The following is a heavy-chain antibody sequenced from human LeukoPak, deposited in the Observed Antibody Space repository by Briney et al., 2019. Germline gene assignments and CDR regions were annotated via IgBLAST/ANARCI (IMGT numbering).Heavy chain of an antibody. CDR1: GFTASSNY. D-gene: IGHD4-23*01. J-gene: IGHJ4*02. Sequence: PGGSLRLSCAASGFTASSNYMSWVRQAPGNGLGWVSFIYSGGSTSYADSVRGRFTISRDNSKNTLYLQMNSLRAEDTAVYYCARGTEGNPYLHGDYWGQGTLVTVSS. CDR2: IYSGGST. V-gene: IGHV3-66*01. CDR3: ARGTEGNPYLHGDY.